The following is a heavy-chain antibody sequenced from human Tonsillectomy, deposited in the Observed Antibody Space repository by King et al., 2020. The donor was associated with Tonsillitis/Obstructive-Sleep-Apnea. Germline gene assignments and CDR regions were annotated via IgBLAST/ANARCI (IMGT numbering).Heavy chain of an antibody. J-gene: IGHJ5*02. Sequence: VQLVESGGGLVQPGGSLRLSCAASGFTFSSYSMNWVRQAPGKGLEWVSYISSSSSTIYYADSVKGRFTISRDNAKNSLYLQMNSLRDEDTAVYYCARDPSRYCSSPSCYAWFDPWGREPWSPSPQ. D-gene: IGHD2-2*01. CDR1: GFTFSSYS. V-gene: IGHV3-48*02. CDR3: ARDPSRYCSSPSCYAWFDP. CDR2: ISSSSSTI.